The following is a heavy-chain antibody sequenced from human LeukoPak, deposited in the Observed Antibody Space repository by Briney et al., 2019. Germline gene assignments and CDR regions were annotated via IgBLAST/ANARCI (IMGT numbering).Heavy chain of an antibody. Sequence: GGPLRLSCVASGFTFSDNGMHWVRQAPGKGLEWVAVTSYDGTNKYYADSVQGRFTISRDNSKSTLFLQMTSLRTDDTAVYYCARGYGNYGWYFDYWGQGTLVTVSS. J-gene: IGHJ4*02. D-gene: IGHD4-11*01. V-gene: IGHV3-30*03. CDR3: ARGYGNYGWYFDY. CDR2: TSYDGTNK. CDR1: GFTFSDNG.